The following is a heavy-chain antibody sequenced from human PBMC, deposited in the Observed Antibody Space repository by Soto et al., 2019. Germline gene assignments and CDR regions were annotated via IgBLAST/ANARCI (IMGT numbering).Heavy chain of an antibody. V-gene: IGHV1-18*01. Sequence: QVQLVQSGAEVEKPGASVKVSCKASGYTFTSYGISWVRQAPGQRLEWMGWISAYNGNTNYAQKLQGRVTMTTDTSTSTAYMELRSLRSDDTAVYYCARGHYDFWSGPSDWFDPWGQGTLVTVSS. CDR1: GYTFTSYG. CDR3: ARGHYDFWSGPSDWFDP. J-gene: IGHJ5*02. CDR2: ISAYNGNT. D-gene: IGHD3-3*01.